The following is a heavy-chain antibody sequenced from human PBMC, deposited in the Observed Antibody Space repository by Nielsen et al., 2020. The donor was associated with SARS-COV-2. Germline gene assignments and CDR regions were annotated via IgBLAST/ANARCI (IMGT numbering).Heavy chain of an antibody. CDR1: GFTFSSYA. CDR3: ASSAAAGAAYYFDY. J-gene: IGHJ4*02. V-gene: IGHV3-30-3*01. D-gene: IGHD6-13*01. Sequence: GESLKISCAASGFTFSSYAMHWVRQAPGKGLEWVAVISYDGSNKYYADSVKGRFTISRDNSKNTLYLQMNSLRAEDTAVYYCASSAAAGAAYYFDYWGQGTLVTVSS. CDR2: ISYDGSNK.